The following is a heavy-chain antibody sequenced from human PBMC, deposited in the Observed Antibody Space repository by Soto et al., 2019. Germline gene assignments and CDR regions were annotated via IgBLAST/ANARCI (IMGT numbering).Heavy chain of an antibody. J-gene: IGHJ4*02. CDR2: ISSSSSYI. CDR1: GFTFSSYS. V-gene: IGHV3-21*01. Sequence: PGGSLRLSCAASGFTFSSYSMNWVRQAPGKGLEWVSSISSSSSYIYYADSVKGRSTISRDNAKNSLYLQMNSLRAEDTAVYYCARDSRDNWGFDYWGQGTLVTVSS. D-gene: IGHD3-16*01. CDR3: ARDSRDNWGFDY.